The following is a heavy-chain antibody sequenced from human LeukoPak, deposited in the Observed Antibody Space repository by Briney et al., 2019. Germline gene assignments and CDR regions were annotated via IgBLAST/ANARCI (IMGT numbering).Heavy chain of an antibody. CDR2: IDSRGATT. D-gene: IGHD3-16*01. CDR1: GFRFSTYS. V-gene: IGHV3-48*01. J-gene: IGHJ5*02. CDR3: ARNDYTDDDPDLFDP. Sequence: PGGSQRLSCVASGFRFSTYSMNWVRQAPGKGLEWISYIDSRGATTFYAKSVTGRFTISRDNDKNSLYLQMNSLRAEDTALYYCARNDYTDDDPDLFDPWGQGTLVIVSS.